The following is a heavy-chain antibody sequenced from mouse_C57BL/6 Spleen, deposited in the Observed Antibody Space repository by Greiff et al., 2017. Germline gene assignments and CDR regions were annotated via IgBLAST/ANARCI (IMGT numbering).Heavy chain of an antibody. CDR3: ARDITTVVATNYYAMDY. D-gene: IGHD1-1*01. CDR1: GYTFTSYW. V-gene: IGHV1-72*01. Sequence: VQLQQPGAELVKPGASVKLSCKASGYTFTSYWMHWVKQRPGRGLEWIGRIDPNSGGTKYNEKFKSKATLTVDKPSSTAYMQLSSLTSEDSAVYYCARDITTVVATNYYAMDYGGQGTSVTVSS. CDR2: IDPNSGGT. J-gene: IGHJ4*01.